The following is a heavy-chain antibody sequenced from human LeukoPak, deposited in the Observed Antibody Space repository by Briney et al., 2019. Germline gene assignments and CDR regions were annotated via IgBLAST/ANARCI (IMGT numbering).Heavy chain of an antibody. CDR3: ARAGYSYGYPWFDP. CDR2: IYYSGST. J-gene: IGHJ5*02. Sequence: SETLSLTCTVSGGSISSSSYYWSWIRQPPGKGLEWIGYIYYSGSTNYNPSLKSRVTISVDTSKNQFSLKLSSVTAADTAVYYCARAGYSYGYPWFDPWGQGTLVTVSS. D-gene: IGHD5-18*01. V-gene: IGHV4-61*01. CDR1: GGSISSSSYY.